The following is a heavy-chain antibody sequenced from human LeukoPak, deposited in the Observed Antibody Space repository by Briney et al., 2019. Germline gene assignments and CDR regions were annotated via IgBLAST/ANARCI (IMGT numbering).Heavy chain of an antibody. CDR1: GGSISSSSYY. J-gene: IGHJ4*02. CDR2: IYYSGST. CDR3: ARPQDYDSSGYFVGGLDY. V-gene: IGHV4-39*01. Sequence: SETLSLTCTVSGGSISSSSYYWGWIRQPPGKGLEWIGSIYYSGSTYYNPSLKSRVTISVDTSKNQFSLKLSSVTAADTAVYYCARPQDYDSSGYFVGGLDYWGQGTLVTVSS. D-gene: IGHD3-22*01.